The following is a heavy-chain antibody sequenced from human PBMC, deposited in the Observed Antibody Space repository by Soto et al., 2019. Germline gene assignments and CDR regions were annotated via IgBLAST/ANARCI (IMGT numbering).Heavy chain of an antibody. D-gene: IGHD3-9*01. CDR3: AKDSYDILTGYYNWFDP. CDR2: IISAGSST. CDR1: RFTFSSSW. J-gene: IGHJ5*02. Sequence: EGSLRLSCAASRFTFSSSWFPCVRQAPGKGLEWVSHIISAGSSTYYADSVKGRFTISRDNSKNTQYLQMNSLRAEDTAVYYCAKDSYDILTGYYNWFDPWGQGTLVTVSS. V-gene: IGHV3-74*01.